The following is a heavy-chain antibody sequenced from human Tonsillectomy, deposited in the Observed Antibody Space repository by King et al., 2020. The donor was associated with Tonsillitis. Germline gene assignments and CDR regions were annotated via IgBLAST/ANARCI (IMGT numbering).Heavy chain of an antibody. D-gene: IGHD3-9*01. J-gene: IGHJ6*02. CDR2: ISNDGSNK. Sequence: VQLVESGGGVVQPGRSLRLSCAASGLTFISHAIHWVRQAPGKGLEWVAVISNDGSNKYYAESVKGRFTISRDSSKNTLYLQMNSLRGEDTAVYYCAKDSGGRYFDWFDYGMDVWGQGTTVTVSS. CDR3: AKDSGGRYFDWFDYGMDV. V-gene: IGHV3-30*18. CDR1: GLTFISHA.